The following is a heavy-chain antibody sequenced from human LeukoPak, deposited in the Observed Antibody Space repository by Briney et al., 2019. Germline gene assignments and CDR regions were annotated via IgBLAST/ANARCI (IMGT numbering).Heavy chain of an antibody. CDR3: TSHNWNDLMDV. V-gene: IGHV3-73*01. D-gene: IGHD1-20*01. Sequence: GGSLRLSCAASGFTFSGSAMHWVRQASGKGLEWVGRIRSKANSYATAYAASVKGRFTISRDDSKNTAYLQMNSLKTEDTAVYYCTSHNWNDLMDVWGKGTTVTVSS. CDR1: GFTFSGSA. CDR2: IRSKANSYAT. J-gene: IGHJ6*03.